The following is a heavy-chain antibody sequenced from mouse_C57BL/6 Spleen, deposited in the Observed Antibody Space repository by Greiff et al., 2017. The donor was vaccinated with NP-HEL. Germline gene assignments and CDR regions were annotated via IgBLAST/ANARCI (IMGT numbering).Heavy chain of an antibody. CDR2: ISSGSSTI. D-gene: IGHD2-10*02. V-gene: IGHV5-17*01. CDR1: GFTFSDYG. J-gene: IGHJ2*01. CDR3: AYGNPLDY. Sequence: DVMLVESGGGLVKPGGSLKLSCAASGFTFSDYGMHWVRQAPEKGLEWVAYISSGSSTIYYADTVKGRFTISRDNAKNTLFLQMTSLRSEDTAMYYCAYGNPLDYWGQGTTLTVSS.